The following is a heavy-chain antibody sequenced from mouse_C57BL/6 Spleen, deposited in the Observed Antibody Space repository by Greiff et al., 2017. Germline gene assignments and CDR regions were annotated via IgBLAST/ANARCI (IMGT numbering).Heavy chain of an antibody. J-gene: IGHJ2*01. Sequence: QVQLQQPGAELVKPGASVKMSCKASGYTFTSDWITWVKQRPGQGLEWIGDIYPGSGSTNYNEKFKGKATLTVDTSSSTAYMQLSSLTSEDTAVYYCARRRDYWGQGTTLTVST. CDR3: ARRRDY. V-gene: IGHV1-55*01. CDR1: GYTFTSDW. CDR2: IYPGSGST.